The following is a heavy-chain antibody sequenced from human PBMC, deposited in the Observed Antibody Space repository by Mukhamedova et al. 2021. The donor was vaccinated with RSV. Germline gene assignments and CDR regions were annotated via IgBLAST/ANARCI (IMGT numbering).Heavy chain of an antibody. CDR3: ARNGLAVASPDY. Sequence: GIINPSGGSTSYAQKFQGRVTMTRDTSTSTVYMELSSLRSEDTAVYYCARNGLAVASPDYWGQGTLVTVSS. D-gene: IGHD6-19*01. CDR2: INPSGGST. J-gene: IGHJ4*02. V-gene: IGHV1-46*01.